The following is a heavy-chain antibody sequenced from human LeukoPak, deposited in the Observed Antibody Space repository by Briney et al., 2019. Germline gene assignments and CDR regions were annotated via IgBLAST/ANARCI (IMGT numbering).Heavy chain of an antibody. CDR1: GFTFSSYW. J-gene: IGHJ3*02. CDR3: ARGGSIADAFDI. CDR2: INHSGST. V-gene: IGHV4-34*01. Sequence: GSLRLSCAASGFTFSSYWMGWVRQPPGKGLEWIGEINHSGSTNYNPSLKSRVTISVDTSKNQFSLKLSSVTAADTAVYYCARGGSIADAFDIWGQGTMVTVSS.